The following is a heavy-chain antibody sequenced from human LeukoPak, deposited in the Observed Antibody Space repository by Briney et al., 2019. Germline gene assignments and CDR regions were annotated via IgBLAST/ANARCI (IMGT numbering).Heavy chain of an antibody. CDR2: IYGGGDT. CDR1: GITVSDKY. D-gene: IGHD2-15*01. V-gene: IGHV3-53*01. Sequence: GGSLRLSCAVSGITVSDKYMGWVRQAPGKGLECVSLIYGGGDTYYADSVKGRFTISRDNSKNTLYLQMNSLRDSLTTVYTCAKDCTVVVAAGPYFDYWGQGTLVTVSS. CDR3: AKDCTVVVAAGPYFDY. J-gene: IGHJ4*02.